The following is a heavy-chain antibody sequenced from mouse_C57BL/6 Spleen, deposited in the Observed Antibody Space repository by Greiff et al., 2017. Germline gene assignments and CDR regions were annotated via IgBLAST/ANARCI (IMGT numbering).Heavy chain of an antibody. D-gene: IGHD1-1*01. V-gene: IGHV3-6*01. CDR1: GYSITSGYY. CDR2: ISYDGSN. J-gene: IGHJ2*01. CDR3: ARGYYYGYFDY. Sequence: EVQRVESGPGLVKPSQSLSLTCSVTGYSITSGYYWNWIRQFPGNKLEWMGYISYDGSNNYNPSLKNRISITRDTSKNQFFLKLNSVTTEDTATYYCARGYYYGYFDYWGQGTTLTVSS.